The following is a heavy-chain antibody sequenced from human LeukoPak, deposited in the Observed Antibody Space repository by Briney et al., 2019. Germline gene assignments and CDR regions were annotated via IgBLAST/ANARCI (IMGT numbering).Heavy chain of an antibody. V-gene: IGHV6-1*01. Sequence: SQTLSLTCVVSGDSVSSKNGAWNWIRQSPSRGLEWLGRTYYRSKRYNDYAESMEGRMTISQDTSKNQYSLHLNSVTPDDTAVYYCGRDFGTTGWHTFDYWGQGTLVTVSS. CDR3: GRDFGTTGWHTFDY. J-gene: IGHJ4*02. D-gene: IGHD6-19*01. CDR2: TYYRSKRYN. CDR1: GDSVSSKNGA.